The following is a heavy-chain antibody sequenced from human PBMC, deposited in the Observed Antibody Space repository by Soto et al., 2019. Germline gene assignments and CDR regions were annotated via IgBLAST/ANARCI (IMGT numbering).Heavy chain of an antibody. Sequence: QVQLQESGPGLVKPSQTLSLTCTVSGGSISSGGYSWSWIRQHPGKGLEWIGYIYYSGSTYYNPSLKSRVTISVDTSKNQFSLKLSSATAADTAVYYCARGGVYSSSWYFDYWGQGTLVTVSS. D-gene: IGHD6-13*01. CDR2: IYYSGST. V-gene: IGHV4-31*03. J-gene: IGHJ4*02. CDR3: ARGGVYSSSWYFDY. CDR1: GGSISSGGYS.